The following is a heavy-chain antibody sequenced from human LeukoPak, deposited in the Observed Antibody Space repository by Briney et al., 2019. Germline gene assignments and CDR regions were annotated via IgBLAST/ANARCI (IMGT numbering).Heavy chain of an antibody. D-gene: IGHD5-12*01. V-gene: IGHV3-23*01. CDR2: VSGSGGST. Sequence: GGSLRLSCAASGFTFSSYAMSWVRQAPGKGLEWVSAVSGSGGSTYYADSVKGRFTISRDNSKNTLYLQMNSLRAEDTAVYYCAKDHSGYDFFYWGQGTLVTVSS. J-gene: IGHJ4*02. CDR1: GFTFSSYA. CDR3: AKDHSGYDFFY.